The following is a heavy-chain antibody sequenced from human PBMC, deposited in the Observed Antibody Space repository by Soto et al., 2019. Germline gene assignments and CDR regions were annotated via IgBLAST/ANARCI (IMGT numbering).Heavy chain of an antibody. V-gene: IGHV1-69*06. D-gene: IGHD3-22*01. CDR1: GGTFSSYA. CDR2: IIPIFGTA. Sequence: GAAVKVSCKASGGTFSSYAISWVRQAPGQGLEWMGGIIPIFGTANYAQKFQGRVTITADKSTSTAYMELSSLRSEDTAVYYCVNYYDSSGPISAEYFQHWGQGTLVTVSS. J-gene: IGHJ1*01. CDR3: VNYYDSSGPISAEYFQH.